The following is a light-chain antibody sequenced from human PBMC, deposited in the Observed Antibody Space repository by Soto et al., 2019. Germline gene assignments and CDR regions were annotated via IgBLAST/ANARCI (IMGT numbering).Light chain of an antibody. Sequence: QSALAQPSSVSGSPGQSITISCSGTSSVFGNRNPGSWYQPHPEKAPRVVLYEDTERPSGVSDRFSGSKSGNTASLTISDLQPEDEDVYYCSSYAGTTNGVLFGGGTQLTVL. CDR1: SSVFGNRNP. V-gene: IGLV2-23*01. CDR3: SSYAGTTNGVL. CDR2: EDT. J-gene: IGLJ2*01.